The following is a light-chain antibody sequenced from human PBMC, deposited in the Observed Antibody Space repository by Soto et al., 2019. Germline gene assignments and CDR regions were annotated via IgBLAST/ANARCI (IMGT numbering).Light chain of an antibody. CDR2: AAS. Sequence: DIQMTQSPSSLSASVGDRVSITCRASQSISTSLNWYQHKPGKAPNLLIYAASRLQSGVPSRFSGSRSGTDFTLTISSLQPEDFATYYCQQSYSIPLTFGGGTKVEIK. V-gene: IGKV1-39*01. J-gene: IGKJ4*01. CDR1: QSISTS. CDR3: QQSYSIPLT.